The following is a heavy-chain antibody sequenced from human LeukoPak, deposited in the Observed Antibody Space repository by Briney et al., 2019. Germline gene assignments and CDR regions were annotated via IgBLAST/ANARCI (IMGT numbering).Heavy chain of an antibody. CDR2: ISSSSSTI. J-gene: IGHJ4*02. Sequence: PGGSLRLPCAASGFTFSSYSMNWVRQAPGKGLEGVSYISSSSSTIYYADSVKGRFTISRDNAKNSLYLQMNSLRDEDTAVYYCARGLYDFWSGYPKFDYWGQGTLVTVSS. CDR1: GFTFSSYS. D-gene: IGHD3-3*01. CDR3: ARGLYDFWSGYPKFDY. V-gene: IGHV3-48*02.